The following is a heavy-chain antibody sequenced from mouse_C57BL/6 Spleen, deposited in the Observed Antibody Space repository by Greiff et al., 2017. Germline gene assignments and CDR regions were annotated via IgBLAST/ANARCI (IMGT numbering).Heavy chain of an antibody. Sequence: EVKLVESGGGLVKPGGSLKLSCAASGFTFSSYAMSWVRQTPEKRLEWVATISDGGSYTYYPDNVKGRFTISRDHAKNNLYLHMSNLRSEDTAMYYCARNWALYAMGYWGQGTSVTVSS. J-gene: IGHJ4*01. CDR3: ARNWALYAMGY. CDR2: ISDGGSYT. CDR1: GFTFSSYA. D-gene: IGHD4-1*01. V-gene: IGHV5-4*03.